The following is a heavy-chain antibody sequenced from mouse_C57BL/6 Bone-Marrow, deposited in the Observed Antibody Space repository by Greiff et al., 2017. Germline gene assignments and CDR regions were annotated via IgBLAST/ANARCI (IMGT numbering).Heavy chain of an antibody. CDR2: ICSKSNNYAT. CDR1: GFSFNTYA. Sequence: EVQLLESGGGLVQPKGSLKLSCAASGFSFNTYAMNWVRQAPGKGLEWVARICSKSNNYATYYADSVKDRLTTSRDDSESMLYLKMNNLKTEDTAMYDWVRDPYGKMLGAMDYWGQGTSVTVSS. CDR3: VRDPYGKMLGAMDY. V-gene: IGHV10-1*01. J-gene: IGHJ4*01. D-gene: IGHD2-10*02.